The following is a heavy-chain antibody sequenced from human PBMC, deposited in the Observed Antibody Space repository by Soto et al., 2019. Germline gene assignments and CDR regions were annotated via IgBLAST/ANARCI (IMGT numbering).Heavy chain of an antibody. V-gene: IGHV1-2*02. D-gene: IGHD3-10*02. CDR2: INPDNGVP. CDR1: GYTFTGYY. CDR3: ARTVYLCSTLSYYFDY. Sequence: ASVKVSCKASGYTFTGYYVNWARQAPGQGLEWMGWINPDNGVPNYAQKFQRRVTLSRDTSVNTAYMELSRLTSDDTAMYYCARTVYLCSTLSYYFDYWGQGTLVTVSS. J-gene: IGHJ4*02.